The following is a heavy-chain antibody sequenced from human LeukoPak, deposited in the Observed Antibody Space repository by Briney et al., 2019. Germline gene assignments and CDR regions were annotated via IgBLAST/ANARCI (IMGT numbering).Heavy chain of an antibody. J-gene: IGHJ4*02. V-gene: IGHV1-69*05. CDR3: ARDRLRLGELSSHLYFDY. D-gene: IGHD3-16*02. CDR1: GGTFSSYA. Sequence: SVKVSCKASGGTFSSYAISWVRQAPGQGLEWMGRIIPIFGTANYAQKFQGRVTITTDESTSTAYMELSSLRSEDTAVYYRARDRLRLGELSSHLYFDYWGQGTLVTVSS. CDR2: IIPIFGTA.